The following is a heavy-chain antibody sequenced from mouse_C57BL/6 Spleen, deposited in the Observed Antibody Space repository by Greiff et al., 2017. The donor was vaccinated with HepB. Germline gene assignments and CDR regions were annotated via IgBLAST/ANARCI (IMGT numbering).Heavy chain of an antibody. D-gene: IGHD1-1*01. J-gene: IGHJ1*03. Sequence: EVHLVESGGGLVKPGGSLKLSCAASGFTFSSYAMSWVRQTPEKRLECVATISDGGSYTYYPDNVKGRFTISRDNAKNNLYLQMSHLKSEDTAMYYCAREKDYYGSSSYWYFDVWGTGTTVTVSS. V-gene: IGHV5-4*01. CDR3: AREKDYYGSSSYWYFDV. CDR2: ISDGGSYT. CDR1: GFTFSSYA.